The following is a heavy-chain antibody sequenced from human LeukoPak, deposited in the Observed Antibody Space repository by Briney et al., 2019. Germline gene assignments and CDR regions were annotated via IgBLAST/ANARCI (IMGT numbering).Heavy chain of an antibody. CDR3: ARGGPTGTVDYGMDV. CDR1: GYTFTSYG. J-gene: IGHJ6*02. Sequence: APVKVSCKASGYTFTSYGISWVRQAPGQGLEWMGWISAYNGNTNYAQKLQGRVTMTTDTSTSTAYMELRSLRSDDTAVYYCARGGPTGTVDYGMDVWGQGTTVTVSS. CDR2: ISAYNGNT. D-gene: IGHD1-1*01. V-gene: IGHV1-18*01.